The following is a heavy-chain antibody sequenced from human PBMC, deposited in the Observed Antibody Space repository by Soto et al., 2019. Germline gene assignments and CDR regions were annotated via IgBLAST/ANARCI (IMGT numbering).Heavy chain of an antibody. D-gene: IGHD3-16*01. CDR2: VSGSGGGT. Sequence: PGGSLRLSCVASGFTFDNYAMTWVRQAPGKGLEWVCSVSGSGGGTYYADSVKGRFTISRDNSKNTLYLQMNSLRPEDTAMYYCAKDRPGTLPVLYQFYGLDVWGQGTTVTVSS. J-gene: IGHJ6*02. CDR1: GFTFDNYA. CDR3: AKDRPGTLPVLYQFYGLDV. V-gene: IGHV3-23*01.